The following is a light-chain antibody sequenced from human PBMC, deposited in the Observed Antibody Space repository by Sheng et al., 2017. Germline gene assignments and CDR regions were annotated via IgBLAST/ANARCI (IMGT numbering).Light chain of an antibody. V-gene: IGLV2-18*02. CDR2: EVT. CDR1: SSDVGGYNR. Sequence: QSALTQPPSVSGSPGQSVTISCTGTSSDVGGYNRVSWYQQPPGTVPKLIIYEVTNRPSGVPDRFSGSKSGNTASLTISGLQAEDEGDYYCSSYTSSATLLFGGGTKLTVL. CDR3: SSYTSSATLL. J-gene: IGLJ2*01.